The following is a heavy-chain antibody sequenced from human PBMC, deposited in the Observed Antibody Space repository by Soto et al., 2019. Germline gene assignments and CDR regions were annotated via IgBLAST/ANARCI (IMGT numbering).Heavy chain of an antibody. Sequence: PLEPMSLTWCVAEGSIIKNGCYWGLIRQPPGKGLQWIGNVSSTGSTFSHASLTSRVFISVDTSKNKFSLMLTSVTAADTAVYYRARAHYTYGLLMDYWGPGIMVTV. V-gene: IGHV4-39*01. CDR3: ARAHYTYGLLMDY. D-gene: IGHD2-8*01. CDR1: EGSIIKNGCY. J-gene: IGHJ4*02. CDR2: VSSTGST.